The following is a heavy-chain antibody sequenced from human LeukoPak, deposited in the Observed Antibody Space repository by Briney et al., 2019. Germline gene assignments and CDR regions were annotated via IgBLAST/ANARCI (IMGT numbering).Heavy chain of an antibody. J-gene: IGHJ4*02. CDR3: ARRRGGYTYGYDDY. CDR1: GGSFSSSNYC. CDR2: IYYSGTT. D-gene: IGHD5-18*01. Sequence: SETLSLTCTVSGGSFSSSNYCWGWIRQPPGKGLEWIGTIYYSGTTYYNPSLQSRVTMSVDTSNNQFSLNLSSVTAADTAVYYCARRRGGYTYGYDDYWGQGTLVPISS. V-gene: IGHV4-39*01.